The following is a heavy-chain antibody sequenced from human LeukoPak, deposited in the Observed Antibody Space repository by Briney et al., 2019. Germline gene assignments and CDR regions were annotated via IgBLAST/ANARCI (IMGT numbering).Heavy chain of an antibody. Sequence: GGSLRLSCAASGFTFSSYAMHWVRQAPGKGLEYVSAISSNGGSTYYANSVKGRLTISRDNSKNTLYLQMGSLRAEDMAVYYCARGKGSYSKSNPLVDYWGQGTLVTVSS. CDR3: ARGKGSYSKSNPLVDY. V-gene: IGHV3-64*01. CDR1: GFTFSSYA. CDR2: ISSNGGST. D-gene: IGHD4-11*01. J-gene: IGHJ4*02.